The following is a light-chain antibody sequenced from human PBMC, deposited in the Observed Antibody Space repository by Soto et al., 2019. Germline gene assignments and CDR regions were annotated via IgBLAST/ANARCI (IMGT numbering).Light chain of an antibody. J-gene: IGKJ2*01. CDR2: GAS. V-gene: IGKV3-15*01. Sequence: EIVMTHSPATLSVSPGERATLSCRARQSVSNNLAWYQQKPGQAPRLLIYGASTRATAIPARFSGSGSGTEFTLTISSLQSEEFAVYFCQQYDNWPYTFGQGTKLEIK. CDR1: QSVSNN. CDR3: QQYDNWPYT.